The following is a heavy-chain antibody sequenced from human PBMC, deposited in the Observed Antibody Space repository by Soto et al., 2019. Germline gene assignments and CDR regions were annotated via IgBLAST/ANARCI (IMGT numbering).Heavy chain of an antibody. D-gene: IGHD6-19*01. CDR3: ARDQWVSGWYHFPFYGMDV. CDR2: IKQDGSEK. J-gene: IGHJ6*02. Sequence: HPGGSLRLSCAASGFTFSSYWMSWVRQAPGKGLEWVANIKQDGSEKYYVDSVKGRFTISRDNAKNSLYLQMNSLRAEDTAVYYCARDQWVSGWYHFPFYGMDVWGQGTTVTVSS. V-gene: IGHV3-7*03. CDR1: GFTFSSYW.